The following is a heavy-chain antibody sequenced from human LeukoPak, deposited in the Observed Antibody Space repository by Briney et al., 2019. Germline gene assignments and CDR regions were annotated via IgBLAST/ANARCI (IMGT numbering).Heavy chain of an antibody. Sequence: GGSLRLSCAASGVTFRNDGMSWGRQAPGKGVEWVSAVSDSGSDSYYAYSVKRRFTVPRHNSKHPLYLQINRLRAEATAVYYCAKRVPYSSSSVYFDNWGQGTLVTVSS. CDR2: VSDSGSDS. CDR3: AKRVPYSSSSVYFDN. J-gene: IGHJ4*02. D-gene: IGHD6-6*01. CDR1: GVTFRNDG. V-gene: IGHV3-23*01.